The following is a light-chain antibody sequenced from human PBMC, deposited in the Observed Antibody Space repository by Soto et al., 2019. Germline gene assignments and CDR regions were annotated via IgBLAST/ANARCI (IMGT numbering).Light chain of an antibody. Sequence: EVVLTQSPGTLSLSPGEGATLSCRASQSVSGGSLGWYQQKPGQAPKLLIFGASSRATDAPDRFSGSESGTDFTLTITRVDTDDFAVYYCHYYADSPYTFGQGTRLEI. CDR3: HYYADSPYT. V-gene: IGKV3-20*01. CDR1: QSVSGGS. J-gene: IGKJ2*01. CDR2: GAS.